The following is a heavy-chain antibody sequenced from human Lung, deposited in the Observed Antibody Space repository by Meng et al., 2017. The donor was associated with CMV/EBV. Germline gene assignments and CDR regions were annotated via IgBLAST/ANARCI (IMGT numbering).Heavy chain of an antibody. Sequence: GSLRLSCHVPGGSIRSSSYYWGWIRQPPGKGLEWLGGIYYSRRTYYNPSLKSRVTISVDTSKNQFSLKLRSVTAADTAVYYCASSLRYKDFWCGYYTSDYYYYGMDVWGQGTTVTVSS. CDR2: IYYSRRT. J-gene: IGHJ6*02. D-gene: IGHD3-3*01. CDR3: ASSLRYKDFWCGYYTSDYYYYGMDV. CDR1: GGSIRSSSYY. V-gene: IGHV4-39*07.